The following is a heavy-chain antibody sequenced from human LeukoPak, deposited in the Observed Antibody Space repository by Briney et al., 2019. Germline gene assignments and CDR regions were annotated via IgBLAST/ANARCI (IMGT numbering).Heavy chain of an antibody. CDR2: IYSGGST. Sequence: GGSLRLSCAASGFTVSSNYMSWVRQAPGKGLEWVSVIYSGGSTYYADSVKGRFTISRDNSKNTLCLQMNSLRAEDTAVYYCARVRHIAVAGYYYYGMDVWGQGTTVTVSS. D-gene: IGHD6-19*01. CDR1: GFTVSSNY. J-gene: IGHJ6*02. CDR3: ARVRHIAVAGYYYYGMDV. V-gene: IGHV3-66*01.